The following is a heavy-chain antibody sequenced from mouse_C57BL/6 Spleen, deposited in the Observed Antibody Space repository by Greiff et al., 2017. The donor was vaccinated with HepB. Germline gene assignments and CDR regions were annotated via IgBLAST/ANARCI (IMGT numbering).Heavy chain of an antibody. Sequence: LQPGTELVKPGASVKLSCKASGYTFTSYWMHWVKQRPGQGLEWIGNINPSNGGTNYNEKFKSKATLTVDKSSSTAYMQLSSLTSEDSAVYYCARGITTVVAFHWYFDVWGTGTTVTVSS. CDR3: ARGITTVVAFHWYFDV. V-gene: IGHV1-53*01. CDR2: INPSNGGT. CDR1: GYTFTSYW. D-gene: IGHD1-1*01. J-gene: IGHJ1*03.